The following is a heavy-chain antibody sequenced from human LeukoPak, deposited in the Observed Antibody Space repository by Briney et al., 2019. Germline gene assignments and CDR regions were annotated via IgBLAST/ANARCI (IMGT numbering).Heavy chain of an antibody. CDR3: ARGGSGFVDIDFDY. CDR1: GFTFSSYS. Sequence: GGSLRLSCAASGFTFSSYSMNWVRQAPGKGLEWVSYISSSSSSTIYYADSVKGRFTISRDNAKNSLYLQMNSLRAEDTAVYYCARGGSGFVDIDFDYWGQGTLVTVSS. J-gene: IGHJ4*02. V-gene: IGHV3-48*01. D-gene: IGHD3/OR15-3a*01. CDR2: ISSSSSSTI.